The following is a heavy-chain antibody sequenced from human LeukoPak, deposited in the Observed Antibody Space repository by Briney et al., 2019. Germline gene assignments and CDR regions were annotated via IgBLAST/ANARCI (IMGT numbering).Heavy chain of an antibody. D-gene: IGHD2-15*01. CDR1: GGSFSGYY. CDR3: ARKSCSGGSCYPYCFDY. Sequence: PSETLSLTCAVYGGSFSGYYWSWIRQPPGKGLEWIGEINHSGSTNYNPSLKSRVTISVDTSKNQFSLKLSSVTAADTAVYYCARKSCSGGSCYPYCFDYWGQGTLVTVSS. CDR2: INHSGST. V-gene: IGHV4-34*01. J-gene: IGHJ4*02.